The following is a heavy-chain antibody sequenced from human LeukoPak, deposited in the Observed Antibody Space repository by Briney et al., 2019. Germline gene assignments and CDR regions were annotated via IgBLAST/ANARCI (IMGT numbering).Heavy chain of an antibody. CDR3: AIAPFQYGDYGIVPSYYYYGMDV. CDR1: GGTFSSYA. D-gene: IGHD4-17*01. Sequence: SVKVSCKASGGTFSSYAISWVRQAPGQGLEWMGGIIPIFGTANYAQKFQGRVTITADESTSTAYMELSSLRSEDTAVYYCAIAPFQYGDYGIVPSYYYYGMDVWGQGTTVTVSS. J-gene: IGHJ6*02. V-gene: IGHV1-69*01. CDR2: IIPIFGTA.